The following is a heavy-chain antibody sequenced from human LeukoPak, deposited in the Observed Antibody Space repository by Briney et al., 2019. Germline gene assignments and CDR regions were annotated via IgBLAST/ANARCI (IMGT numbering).Heavy chain of an antibody. V-gene: IGHV4-59*08. CDR3: ARRAVYGATYYFDY. D-gene: IGHD4-17*01. Sequence: PSETLSLTCTVSGGSISSHYWSWIRQPPGKGLEWIGYIYFSGSTTSNPSLKSRVTISVDTSKDQFSLKLSAVTAADTAVYYCARRAVYGATYYFDYWGQGTLVTVSS. CDR2: IYFSGST. CDR1: GGSISSHY. J-gene: IGHJ4*02.